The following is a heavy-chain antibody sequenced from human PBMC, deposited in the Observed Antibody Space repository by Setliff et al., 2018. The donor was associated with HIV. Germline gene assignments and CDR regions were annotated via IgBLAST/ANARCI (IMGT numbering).Heavy chain of an antibody. CDR1: GYTLAGYF. V-gene: IGHV1-2*02. D-gene: IGHD6-19*01. J-gene: IGHJ4*02. Sequence: GASVKVSCKASGYTLAGYFMHWARQAPGQGLEWMGWINPNSGGTNYAQKFQGRVTMSRDTSISTAYLDLSSLRSDDTAVYYCAIPLSSGGDHWGQGTLVTVSS. CDR2: INPNSGGT. CDR3: AIPLSSGGDH.